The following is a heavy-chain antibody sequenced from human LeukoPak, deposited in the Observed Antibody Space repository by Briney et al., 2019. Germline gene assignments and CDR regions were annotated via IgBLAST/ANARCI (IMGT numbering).Heavy chain of an antibody. J-gene: IGHJ6*03. D-gene: IGHD6-13*01. CDR1: GFTFSSYA. Sequence: GGSLRLSCAASGFTFSSYAMSWVRQAPGKGLEWVSAISGSGGSTYYADSVKGRFTISRDNSKNTLYLQMNSLRAEDTAVYYCARDKIAAAGGYYYYYTDVWGKGTTVTISS. V-gene: IGHV3-23*01. CDR2: ISGSGGST. CDR3: ARDKIAAAGGYYYYYTDV.